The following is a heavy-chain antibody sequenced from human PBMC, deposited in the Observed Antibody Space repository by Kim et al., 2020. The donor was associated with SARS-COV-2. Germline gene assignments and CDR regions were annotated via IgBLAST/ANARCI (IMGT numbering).Heavy chain of an antibody. D-gene: IGHD6-19*01. Sequence: NSVKGRFTISRDNSKNTLYLQMGSLRAEDMAVYYCATEGESGYSSGWLVYWGQGTLVTVSS. V-gene: IGHV3-64*01. J-gene: IGHJ4*02. CDR3: ATEGESGYSSGWLVY.